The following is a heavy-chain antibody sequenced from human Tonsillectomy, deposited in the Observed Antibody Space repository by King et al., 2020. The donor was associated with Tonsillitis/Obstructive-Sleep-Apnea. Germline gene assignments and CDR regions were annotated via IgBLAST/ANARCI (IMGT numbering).Heavy chain of an antibody. Sequence: VQLVQSGSELKKPGASVKVSCKASGYTFTSYAMNWVRQAPGQGLEWMGWINTNTGNPTYAQGFTGRFVFSLDTSVSTEYLQIRSLKAEDTAVYYCASPGAYYDILTGYRTDYFDYWGQGTLVTVSS. J-gene: IGHJ4*02. CDR2: INTNTGNP. V-gene: IGHV7-4-1*02. D-gene: IGHD3-9*01. CDR3: ASPGAYYDILTGYRTDYFDY. CDR1: GYTFTSYA.